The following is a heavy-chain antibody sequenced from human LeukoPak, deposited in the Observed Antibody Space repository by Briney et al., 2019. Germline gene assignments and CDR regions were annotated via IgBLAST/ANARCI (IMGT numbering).Heavy chain of an antibody. V-gene: IGHV3-64*01. D-gene: IGHD6-13*01. Sequence: GGSLRLSCAASGFTFSSYAMHWVRQAPGKGPEYVSGISSNGGSTYYANSVKGRFTISRDSSKNTLFLQMDSLRAEDMAVYYCAGPERGSWYWYYFDYWGQGTLVTVSS. CDR1: GFTFSSYA. CDR2: ISSNGGST. J-gene: IGHJ4*02. CDR3: AGPERGSWYWYYFDY.